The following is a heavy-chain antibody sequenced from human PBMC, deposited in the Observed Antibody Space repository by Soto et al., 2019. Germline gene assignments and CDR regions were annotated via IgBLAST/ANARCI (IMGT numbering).Heavy chain of an antibody. V-gene: IGHV5-51*01. CDR3: ARYNAPSLAGNWFDP. J-gene: IGHJ5*02. CDR1: GYDFSGYW. D-gene: IGHD1-20*01. CDR2: IYPGDSQT. Sequence: GESLKISCKGSGYDFSGYWIGWVRQMPGKGLEWMGIIYPGDSQTRYSPSFQGQVTISADKSISTASLQWSSLRASDTAMYYCARYNAPSLAGNWFDPWGQGTLVTVSS.